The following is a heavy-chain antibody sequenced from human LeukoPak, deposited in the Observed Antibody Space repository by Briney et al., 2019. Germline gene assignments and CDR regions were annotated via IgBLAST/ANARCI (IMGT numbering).Heavy chain of an antibody. D-gene: IGHD1-26*01. CDR3: ARDLKLLRAFDI. Sequence: PSETLSLTCTVSGGSISSSSYYWGWIRQPPGKGLEWIGYIYYSGSTYYNPSLKSRVTISVDTSKNQFSLKLSSVTAADTAVYYCARDLKLLRAFDIWGQGTMVTVSS. CDR1: GGSISSSSYY. V-gene: IGHV4-30-4*08. CDR2: IYYSGST. J-gene: IGHJ3*02.